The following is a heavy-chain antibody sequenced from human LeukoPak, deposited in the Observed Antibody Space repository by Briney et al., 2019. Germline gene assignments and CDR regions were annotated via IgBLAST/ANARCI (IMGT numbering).Heavy chain of an antibody. CDR3: ASSYSSGWYFDY. D-gene: IGHD6-19*01. CDR1: GFTFSSYW. J-gene: IGHJ4*02. V-gene: IGHV3-7*01. CDR2: IKLDGSEK. Sequence: PGGSLRLSCAASGFTFSSYWMSWVRQAPGKGLEWVANIKLDGSEKYYVDSVKGRFTISRDNAKNSLYLQMNSLRAEDTAVYYCASSYSSGWYFDYWGQGTLVTVSS.